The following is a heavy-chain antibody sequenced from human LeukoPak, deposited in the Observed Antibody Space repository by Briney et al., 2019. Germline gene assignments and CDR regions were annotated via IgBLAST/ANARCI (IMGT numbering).Heavy chain of an antibody. CDR1: GFTFEDYA. Sequence: GRSLRLSCAASGFTFEDYAMHWVRQAPGKGLEWVSSISSSSSYIYYADSVKGRFTISRDNAKNSLYLQMNSLRAEDTAVYYCARDKDIAFDYWGQGTLVTVSS. D-gene: IGHD2-15*01. CDR2: ISSSSSYI. J-gene: IGHJ4*02. V-gene: IGHV3-21*01. CDR3: ARDKDIAFDY.